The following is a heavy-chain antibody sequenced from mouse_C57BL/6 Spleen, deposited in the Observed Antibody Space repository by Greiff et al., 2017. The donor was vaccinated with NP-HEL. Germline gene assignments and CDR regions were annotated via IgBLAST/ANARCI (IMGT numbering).Heavy chain of an antibody. Sequence: VQLKESGPELVKPGASVKISCKASGYTFTDYYMNWVKQSHGKSLEWIGDINPNNGGTSYNQKFKGKATLTVDKSSSTAYMELRSLTSEDSAVYYCARSGLLHYAMDYWGQGTSVTVSS. CDR1: GYTFTDYY. J-gene: IGHJ4*01. CDR2: INPNNGGT. D-gene: IGHD2-10*01. V-gene: IGHV1-26*01. CDR3: ARSGLLHYAMDY.